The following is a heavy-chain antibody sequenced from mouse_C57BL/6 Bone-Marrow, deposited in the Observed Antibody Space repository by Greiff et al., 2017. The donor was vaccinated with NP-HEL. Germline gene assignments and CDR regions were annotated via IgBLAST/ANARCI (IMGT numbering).Heavy chain of an antibody. CDR3: ASQASSKCHAMDY. Sequence: QVQLKQSGAELARPGASVKMSCKASGYTFTSYTMHWVKQRPGQGLEWIGYINPSSGYTKYNQKFKDKATLTADKSSSTAYMQLSSLTSEDSAVYYCASQASSKCHAMDYWGQGTSVTVSS. CDR2: INPSSGYT. D-gene: IGHD6-1*01. CDR1: GYTFTSYT. J-gene: IGHJ4*01. V-gene: IGHV1-4*01.